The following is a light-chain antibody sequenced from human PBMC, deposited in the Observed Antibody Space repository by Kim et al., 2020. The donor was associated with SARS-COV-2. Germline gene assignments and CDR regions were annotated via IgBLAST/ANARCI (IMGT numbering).Light chain of an antibody. J-gene: IGKJ1*01. CDR1: QDISNY. V-gene: IGKV1-27*01. CDR3: QKCDSAPWT. CDR2: AAS. Sequence: AAVGDRVTITCRASQDISNYFSWFQLKPAKAPKLLIYAASALQPGVPSRFSGSGSGTDFTLTVTSLQPEDVATYYCQKCDSAPWTFGQGTKVDIK.